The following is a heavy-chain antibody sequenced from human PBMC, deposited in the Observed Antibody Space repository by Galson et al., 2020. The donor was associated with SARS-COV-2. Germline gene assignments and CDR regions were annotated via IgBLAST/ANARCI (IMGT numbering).Heavy chain of an antibody. Sequence: SETLSLTCTVSGYSISSGYFWGWIRQPPGKGLEWMGSIYHSGSTYYNPSLKSRVTISVDTSKNQFSLKLSSVTAADTAVYYCATYSVVVVAPTPLRADYWGLGTLVTVSS. CDR1: GYSISSGYF. CDR2: IYHSGST. CDR3: ATYSVVVVAPTPLRADY. V-gene: IGHV4-38-2*02. J-gene: IGHJ4*02. D-gene: IGHD2-15*01.